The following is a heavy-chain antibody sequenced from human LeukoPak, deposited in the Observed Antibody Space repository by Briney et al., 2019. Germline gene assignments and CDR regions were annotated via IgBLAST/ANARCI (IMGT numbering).Heavy chain of an antibody. CDR2: IYYSGST. J-gene: IGHJ4*02. V-gene: IGHV4-59*01. CDR3: ARGIGDYAPCDY. CDR1: GGSISSYY. D-gene: IGHD4-17*01. Sequence: SETLSLTCTVSGGSISSYYWSWIRQPPGKGLEWIGYIYYSGSTNYNPSLKSLVTISVDTSKNQFSLKLSSVTAADTAVYYCARGIGDYAPCDYWGQGTLVTVSS.